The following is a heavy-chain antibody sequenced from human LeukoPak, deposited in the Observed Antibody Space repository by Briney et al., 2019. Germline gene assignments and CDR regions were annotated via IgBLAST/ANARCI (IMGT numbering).Heavy chain of an antibody. J-gene: IGHJ4*02. CDR1: GGSFSGYY. CDR2: INHSGST. D-gene: IGHD5-12*01. Sequence: SETLSFTCAVYGGSFSGYYWSWIRQPPGKGLEWIGEINHSGSTNYNPSLKSRVTISVDTSKNQFSLKLSFVTAADTAVYYCARGAGYAIGYWGQGTLVTVSS. V-gene: IGHV4-34*01. CDR3: ARGAGYAIGY.